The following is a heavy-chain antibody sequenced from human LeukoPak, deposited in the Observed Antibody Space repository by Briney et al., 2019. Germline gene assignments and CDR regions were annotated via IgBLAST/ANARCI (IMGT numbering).Heavy chain of an antibody. J-gene: IGHJ4*02. CDR3: ARDSYHDFWSGYYTLTFDY. V-gene: IGHV1-46*01. CDR1: GYTFTSYY. D-gene: IGHD3-3*01. CDR2: INPSGGST. Sequence: GASVKVSCKASGYTFTSYYMHWVRQAPGQGLEWMGIINPSGGSTSYAQKFQGRVTMTRDTSTSTVYMELSSLRSEDTAVYYCARDSYHDFWSGYYTLTFDYWGQGTLVTVSS.